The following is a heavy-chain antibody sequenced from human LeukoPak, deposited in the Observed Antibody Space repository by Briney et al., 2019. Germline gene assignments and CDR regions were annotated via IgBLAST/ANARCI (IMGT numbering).Heavy chain of an antibody. D-gene: IGHD1-26*01. Sequence: SETLSLTCTVSGDSISSTNWWSWVRQPPGKGLEWIGEIYHSGSTNYNPSLKSRVTISVDKSKNQFSLKLSSVTAADTAVYYCARQGSWSGIGYWGQGTLVTVSS. V-gene: IGHV4-4*02. CDR3: ARQGSWSGIGY. J-gene: IGHJ4*02. CDR1: GDSISSTNW. CDR2: IYHSGST.